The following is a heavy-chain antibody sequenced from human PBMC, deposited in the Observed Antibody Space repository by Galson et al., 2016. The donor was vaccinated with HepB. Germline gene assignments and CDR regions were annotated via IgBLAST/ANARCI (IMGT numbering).Heavy chain of an antibody. CDR3: VKGYCRTTTCPRSIYFDY. D-gene: IGHD2-2*01. V-gene: IGHV3-64D*08. J-gene: IGHJ4*02. CDR2: FSSNGGDT. Sequence: SLRLSCAASGFTSSNYAMHWVRQAPGKGLEYVSAFSSNGGDTYYADSVKGRFTISRDNSKNTLYLQMSSLRAEDTAVYYCVKGYCRTTTCPRSIYFDYWGQGTLVTVSS. CDR1: GFTSSNYA.